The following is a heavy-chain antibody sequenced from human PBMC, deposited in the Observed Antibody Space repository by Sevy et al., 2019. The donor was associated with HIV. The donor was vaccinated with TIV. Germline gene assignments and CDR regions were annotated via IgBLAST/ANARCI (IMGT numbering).Heavy chain of an antibody. V-gene: IGHV3-30*02. CDR1: GFTFNTYG. D-gene: IGHD3-10*01. J-gene: IGHJ3*01. CDR3: AKGLGMVQGALLSDDV. CDR2: IRYDGSTK. Sequence: GGSLRLSCAASGFTFNTYGMHWVRQAPDKGLEWVAFIRYDGSTKYYEDSVKGRFTISRDNSKNTLYLQMNSLRVEDTAVYYCAKGLGMVQGALLSDDVWGQGTMVTVSS.